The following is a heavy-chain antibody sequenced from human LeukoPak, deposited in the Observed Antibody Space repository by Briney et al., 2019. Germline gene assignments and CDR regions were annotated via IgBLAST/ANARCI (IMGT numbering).Heavy chain of an antibody. V-gene: IGHV3-21*01. D-gene: IGHD6-19*01. J-gene: IGHJ4*02. Sequence: GGSLRLSCAASGFTFSSYSMNWVRQAPGKGLEWVSSISSSSSYIYYADSVKGRFTISRDNAKNSLYLQMNSLRDEDTAVYYCARGAVAGRRIDYWGQGILVTVSS. CDR3: ARGAVAGRRIDY. CDR2: ISSSSSYI. CDR1: GFTFSSYS.